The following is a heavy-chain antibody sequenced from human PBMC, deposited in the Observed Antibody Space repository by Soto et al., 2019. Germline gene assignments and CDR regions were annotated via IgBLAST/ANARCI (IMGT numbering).Heavy chain of an antibody. Sequence: SETLSLTCAVSGGSFSGYYWSWIRQPPGKGLEWIGGINHSGNTNYNPSLKSRVIVSLDTSKNQFSLKLSSVTAADTAIYYCAREVVVVTSTPWFDPWAQGTLVTVSS. CDR2: INHSGNT. CDR3: AREVVVVTSTPWFDP. J-gene: IGHJ5*02. CDR1: GGSFSGYY. D-gene: IGHD2-15*01. V-gene: IGHV4-34*01.